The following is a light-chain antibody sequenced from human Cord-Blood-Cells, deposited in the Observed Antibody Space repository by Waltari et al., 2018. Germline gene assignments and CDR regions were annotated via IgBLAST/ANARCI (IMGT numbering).Light chain of an antibody. CDR3: CSYAGSV. CDR2: EGS. CDR1: SRDVGGYYL. J-gene: IGLJ1*01. Sequence: QSALTQTASVSGSPGQSITIPCPGTSRDVGGYYLVSWYQQHPGKTPKLMFYEGSKRPSGVSNRFSGSKSGNTASLTISGLQAEDEADYYCCSYAGSVFGTGTKVTVL. V-gene: IGLV2-23*01.